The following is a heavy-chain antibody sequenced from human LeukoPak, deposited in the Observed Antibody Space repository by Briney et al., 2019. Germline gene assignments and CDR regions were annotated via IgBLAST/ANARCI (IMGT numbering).Heavy chain of an antibody. CDR1: GDSISSSSYC. V-gene: IGHV4-39*01. J-gene: IGHJ4*02. Sequence: SETLSLTCTVSGDSISSSSYCWGWIRQPPGKGLEWIGSNYYSGSAYYNPSLKSRVTISVDTSQSQLSLKLSSVTAADTAVYYCARHAGAHFGSGSYCPYWGQGTLVTVSS. CDR2: NYYSGSA. CDR3: ARHAGAHFGSGSYCPY. D-gene: IGHD3-10*01.